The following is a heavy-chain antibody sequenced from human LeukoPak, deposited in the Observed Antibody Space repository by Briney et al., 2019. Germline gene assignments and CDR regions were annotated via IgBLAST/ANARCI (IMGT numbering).Heavy chain of an antibody. CDR1: GFTFSSYA. Sequence: GRSLRLSCAASGFTFSSYAMHWVRQAPGKGLEWVAVISYDGSNEYYADSVKGRFTISRDNSKNTLYLQMNSLRAEDTAVYYCARGGAVAVLYYFDYWGQGTLVTVSS. CDR3: ARGGAVAVLYYFDY. D-gene: IGHD6-19*01. J-gene: IGHJ4*02. CDR2: ISYDGSNE. V-gene: IGHV3-30-3*01.